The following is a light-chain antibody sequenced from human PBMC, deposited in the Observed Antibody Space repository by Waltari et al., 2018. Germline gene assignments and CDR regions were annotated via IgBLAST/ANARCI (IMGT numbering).Light chain of an antibody. CDR3: QQYGNSPVT. J-gene: IGKJ1*01. CDR1: QSVPNNY. V-gene: IGKV3-20*01. Sequence: IVLTQSPRTLSVSPWDRVSLSCRASQSVPNNYLAWFQQKPGQAPRLLIYAASNRATGVPDRFRGSGSGTDFTLTIGRLEAEDIAVYYCQQYGNSPVTFGQGTKVEI. CDR2: AAS.